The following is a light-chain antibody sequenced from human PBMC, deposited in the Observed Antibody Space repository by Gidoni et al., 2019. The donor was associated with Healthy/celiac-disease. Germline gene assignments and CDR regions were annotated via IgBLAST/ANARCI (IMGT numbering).Light chain of an antibody. CDR2: LNSDGSH. Sequence: QLVLTQPPSASASLGASVKLTCTRSSGHSSYAIAWHQQQPEKGPRYLMKLNSDGSHSKGDGIPDRFSGSSSGAERYLTISSLQSEDEADYYCQTWGTGIHVVFGGGTKLTVL. CDR3: QTWGTGIHVV. V-gene: IGLV4-69*01. J-gene: IGLJ2*01. CDR1: SGHSSYA.